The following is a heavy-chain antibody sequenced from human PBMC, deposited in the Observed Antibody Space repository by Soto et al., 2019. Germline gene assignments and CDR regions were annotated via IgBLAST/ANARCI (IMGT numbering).Heavy chain of an antibody. V-gene: IGHV4-59*01. CDR2: IYYSGST. J-gene: IGHJ3*02. Sequence: SETLSLTCTVSGGSISSYYWSWIRQPPGKGLEWIGYIYYSGSTNYNPSLKSRVTISVDTSKNQFSLKLSSVTAADTAVYYCARDCSGGSCQEGHDAFDIWGQGTMVTVSS. D-gene: IGHD2-15*01. CDR3: ARDCSGGSCQEGHDAFDI. CDR1: GGSISSYY.